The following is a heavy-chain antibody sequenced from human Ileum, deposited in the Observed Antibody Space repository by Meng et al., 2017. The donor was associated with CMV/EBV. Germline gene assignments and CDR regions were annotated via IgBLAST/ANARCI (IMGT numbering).Heavy chain of an antibody. J-gene: IGHJ4*02. CDR1: GFSFISAW. Sequence: GGSLRLSCAASGFSFISAWITWVRQAPGKGLEWVGRVKSKTSGGTSDFAAPMEGRFTISRDDSENMVYLQMNSLKSEDTAVYYCSVDISEAGDGERDYWGQGTLVTVSS. CDR3: SVDISEAGDGERDY. V-gene: IGHV3-15*01. CDR2: VKSKTSGGTS. D-gene: IGHD6-13*01.